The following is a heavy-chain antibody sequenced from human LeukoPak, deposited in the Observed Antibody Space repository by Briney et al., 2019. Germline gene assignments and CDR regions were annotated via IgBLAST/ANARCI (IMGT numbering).Heavy chain of an antibody. CDR1: GFTFSSYE. CDR2: ISSSGSTI. Sequence: GGSLRLSCAASGFTFSSYEMNWVRQAPGKGLEWVSYISSSGSTIYYADSVKGRFTISRDNAKNSLYLQMNSLGAEDTAVYYCARDGETSNWGVLFWGQGTLVTVSS. CDR3: ARDGETSNWGVLF. V-gene: IGHV3-48*03. D-gene: IGHD7-27*01. J-gene: IGHJ4*02.